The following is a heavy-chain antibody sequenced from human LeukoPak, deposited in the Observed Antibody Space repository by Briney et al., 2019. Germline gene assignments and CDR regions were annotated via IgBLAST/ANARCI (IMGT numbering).Heavy chain of an antibody. D-gene: IGHD3-3*01. J-gene: IGHJ5*02. Sequence: SETLTLTCTVSGGSISRYYWSWIRQPPGKGLEWIGYMYYSGSTNYNPSLKSRVTISVDTSKNQFSMKLSSVTAADTAVYYCARGFPNYDFWSGYYLLGWFDPWGQGTLVTVSS. CDR1: GGSISRYY. CDR2: MYYSGST. CDR3: ARGFPNYDFWSGYYLLGWFDP. V-gene: IGHV4-59*12.